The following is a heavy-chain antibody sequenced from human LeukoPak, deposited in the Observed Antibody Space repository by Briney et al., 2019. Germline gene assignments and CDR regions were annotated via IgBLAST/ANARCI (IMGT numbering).Heavy chain of an antibody. CDR1: GFTLSGYG. J-gene: IGHJ4*02. CDR3: VRVTRWDGGYYCDY. Sequence: GGSLRLSCSGSGFTLSGYGMHWVRQAPGKGLEYVSAISGYGDSTYYADAVKGRFSISRDNSKNMLYLQMSSVRAEDTAVYYCVRVTRWDGGYYCDYWGQGTLVTVSS. CDR2: ISGYGDST. D-gene: IGHD5-24*01. V-gene: IGHV3-64D*09.